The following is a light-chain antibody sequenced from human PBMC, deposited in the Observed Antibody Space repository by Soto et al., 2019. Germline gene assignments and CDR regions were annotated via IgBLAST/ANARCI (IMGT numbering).Light chain of an antibody. V-gene: IGKV3-20*01. CDR1: QTVRSSY. Sequence: IFLTQSPGSLSLSSGDRATLSCRASQTVRSSYLAGYQQRPGQAPKLLIYGAFNRAIGIPDRFSGSESGRDYNLTISRLDPEDSALYYCQQYGDSITFGGGTKVEIK. J-gene: IGKJ4*01. CDR2: GAF. CDR3: QQYGDSIT.